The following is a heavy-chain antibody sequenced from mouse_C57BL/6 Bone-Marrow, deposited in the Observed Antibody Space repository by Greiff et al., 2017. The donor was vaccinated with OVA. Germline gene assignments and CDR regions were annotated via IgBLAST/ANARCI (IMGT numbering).Heavy chain of an antibody. J-gene: IGHJ3*01. CDR3: AIDCAGFWFAY. V-gene: IGHV1-69*01. D-gene: IGHD3-2*02. CDR1: GYTFTSYW. Sequence: QVQLQQPGAELVMPGASVKLSCKASGYTFTSYWMHWVKQRPGQGLEWIGEIDPSDSYTNYNQKFKGKSTLTVDKSSSTAYMQLSSLTSEDSAVYYCAIDCAGFWFAYWGQGTLVTVSA. CDR2: IDPSDSYT.